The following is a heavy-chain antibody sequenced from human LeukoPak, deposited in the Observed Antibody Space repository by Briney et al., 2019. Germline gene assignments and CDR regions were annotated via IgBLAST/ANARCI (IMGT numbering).Heavy chain of an antibody. CDR2: INHSGST. Sequence: PSETLSLTCAVYGGSFSGYYWSWIRQPPGKGLEWIGEINHSGSTNYNPSLKSRVTISVDTSKNQFSLKLSSVTAADTAVYYCARGFNGYGYYRRPFDYWGQGTLVTVSS. J-gene: IGHJ4*02. V-gene: IGHV4-34*01. CDR3: ARGFNGYGYYRRPFDY. CDR1: GGSFSGYY. D-gene: IGHD5-18*01.